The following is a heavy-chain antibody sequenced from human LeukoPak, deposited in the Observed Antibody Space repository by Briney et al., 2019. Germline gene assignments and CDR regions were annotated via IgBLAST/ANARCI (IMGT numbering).Heavy chain of an antibody. Sequence: VSVKVSCKASGYTFTSYAMNWVRQAPGLGLEWMGWINTNTGNPTYAQGFTGRFVFSLDTSVSTAYLQISSLKAEDTAVYYCARTITMVRGVIIKYYFDYWGQGTLVTVSS. CDR1: GYTFTSYA. V-gene: IGHV7-4-1*02. D-gene: IGHD3-10*01. CDR3: ARTITMVRGVIIKYYFDY. CDR2: INTNTGNP. J-gene: IGHJ4*02.